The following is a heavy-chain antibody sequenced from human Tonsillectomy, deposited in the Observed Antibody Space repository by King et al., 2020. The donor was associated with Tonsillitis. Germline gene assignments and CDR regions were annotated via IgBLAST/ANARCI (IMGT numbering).Heavy chain of an antibody. V-gene: IGHV3-9*01. CDR2: ISWNSGSI. J-gene: IGHJ6*02. Sequence: VQLVESGGGLVRPGRSLRLSCAASGFTFDDYAMHWVRQAPGKGLEWVSGISWNSGSIGYADSVKGRFTISRDNAKNSLYLQMNSLRAEDTALYYCAKGGHGGSSGYYYSVDYGMDVWGQGTTVTVSS. D-gene: IGHD3-22*01. CDR1: GFTFDDYA. CDR3: AKGGHGGSSGYYYSVDYGMDV.